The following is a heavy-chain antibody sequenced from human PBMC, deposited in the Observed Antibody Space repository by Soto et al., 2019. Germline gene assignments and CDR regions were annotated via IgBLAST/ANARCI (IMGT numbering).Heavy chain of an antibody. J-gene: IGHJ4*02. CDR1: GFTFRGEW. CDR2: IDPYDTGI. CDR3: TRETLGAGAW. V-gene: IGHV3-74*01. D-gene: IGHD3-16*01. Sequence: EVQLVESGGGLVQPGGSVRLSCRDPGFTFRGEWMHWVREAPGKGLEWVSRIDPYDTGISYSDYVKGRFTISRDNAKITLYLQMNSLRPEETAGYYCTRETLGAGAWGGQGTLVTPSS.